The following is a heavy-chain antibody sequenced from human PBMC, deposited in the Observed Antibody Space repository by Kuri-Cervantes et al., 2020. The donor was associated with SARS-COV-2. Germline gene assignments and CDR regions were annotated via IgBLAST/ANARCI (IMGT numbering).Heavy chain of an antibody. D-gene: IGHD2-8*01. CDR2: IYPGDSDT. CDR1: GYTFSYNW. CDR3: ATLPYCTDGTCYRGVDY. J-gene: IGHJ4*02. V-gene: IGHV5-51*01. Sequence: ESLKISCKASGYTFSYNWIGWVRQMPGKGLEWMGIIYPGDSDTRYSPSFQGQVTISADESISTTYLQWSSLKASDTAIYYCATLPYCTDGTCYRGVDYWGQGTLVTVSS.